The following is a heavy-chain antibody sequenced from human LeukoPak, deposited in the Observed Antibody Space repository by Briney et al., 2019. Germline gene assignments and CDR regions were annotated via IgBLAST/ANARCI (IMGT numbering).Heavy chain of an antibody. CDR2: IYYSGNT. Sequence: SETLTLTCTVSGGSISSYYWSWIRQPPGKGLEWIGYIYYSGNTNYNPSLKGRFTLSVDTSKNQFSLKLSSVTAADTAVYYCARSYYYDSSGHSPLGLEQWGQGTLVTVSS. CDR1: GGSISSYY. CDR3: ARSYYYDSSGHSPLGLEQ. J-gene: IGHJ1*01. D-gene: IGHD3-22*01. V-gene: IGHV4-59*01.